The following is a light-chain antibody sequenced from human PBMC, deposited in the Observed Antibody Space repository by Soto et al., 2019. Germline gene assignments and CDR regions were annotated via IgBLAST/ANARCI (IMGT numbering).Light chain of an antibody. CDR3: RSYTSSSTYV. J-gene: IGLJ1*01. CDR1: SSDVGGYNY. CDR2: DVS. Sequence: QSVLTQPASVSGSPGQSITIACTGTSSDVGGYNYVSWYQQYPGKAPRLVISDVSNRPSGVSNRFSGSKPGNSASLTISGLQAEDEADYYCRSYTSSSTYVFGTGTKVTVL. V-gene: IGLV2-14*01.